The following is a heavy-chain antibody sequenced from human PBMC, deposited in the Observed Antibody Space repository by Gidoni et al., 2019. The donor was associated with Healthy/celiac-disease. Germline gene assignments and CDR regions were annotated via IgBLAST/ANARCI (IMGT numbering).Heavy chain of an antibody. D-gene: IGHD5-12*01. Sequence: EVQLLASGGGLVQPGGSLRPSCAASGFTLSTYALSWVRQAPGKGLEGVSAISGSGGSTYYADSVKGRFTISRDNSKNTLYLQMNSLRAEDTAVYYCAKWIEIGGYDYVPKAIYFDYWGQGTLVTVSS. J-gene: IGHJ4*02. CDR1: GFTLSTYA. CDR2: ISGSGGST. CDR3: AKWIEIGGYDYVPKAIYFDY. V-gene: IGHV3-23*01.